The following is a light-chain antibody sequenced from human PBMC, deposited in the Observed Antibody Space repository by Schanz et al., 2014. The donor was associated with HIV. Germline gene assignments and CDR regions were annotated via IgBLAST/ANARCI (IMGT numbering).Light chain of an antibody. CDR1: NYNIGSNF. J-gene: IGLJ1*01. Sequence: QSVLTQPPSVSETPGQRVTISCSGSNYNIGSNFVYWYQQLPGTAPKLLIYRNNQRPSGVPDRLSGSKSGNTASLTISGLQAEDEADYYCSSYTSSSTLVFGTGTKLTVL. CDR2: RNN. V-gene: IGLV1-47*01. CDR3: SSYTSSSTLV.